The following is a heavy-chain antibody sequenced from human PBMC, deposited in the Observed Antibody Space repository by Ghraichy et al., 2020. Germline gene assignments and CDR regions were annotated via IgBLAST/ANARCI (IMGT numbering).Heavy chain of an antibody. Sequence: SETLSLTCTVSGGSISGYYWSWVRQPAGKGLEWIGRIYSSGGTNFKPSLESRVTMSVDTSKNQFSLKLSSVTAADTAVYYCARLWHGDYYYDGMDVWGQGTTVTVSS. J-gene: IGHJ6*02. CDR2: IYSSGGT. CDR3: ARLWHGDYYYDGMDV. CDR1: GGSISGYY. D-gene: IGHD4-17*01. V-gene: IGHV4-4*07.